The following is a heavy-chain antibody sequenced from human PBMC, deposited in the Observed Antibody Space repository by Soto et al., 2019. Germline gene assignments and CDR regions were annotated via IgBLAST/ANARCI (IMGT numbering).Heavy chain of an antibody. V-gene: IGHV3-30*18. J-gene: IGHJ6*02. D-gene: IGHD3-10*01. CDR2: ISYDGSNK. Sequence: QVQLVESGGGVVQPGRSLRLSCAASGFTFSSYGMHWVRQAPGKGLEWVAVISYDGSNKYYADSVKGRFTISRDNSKNTLYLQMNSLRAEDTAVYYCANSIGLLSGYDYGMDVWGQGTTVTVSS. CDR3: ANSIGLLSGYDYGMDV. CDR1: GFTFSSYG.